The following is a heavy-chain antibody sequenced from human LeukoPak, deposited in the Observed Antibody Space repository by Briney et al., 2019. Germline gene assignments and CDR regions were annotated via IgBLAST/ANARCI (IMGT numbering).Heavy chain of an antibody. Sequence: SETLSLTCTVSGGSISSYYWSWIRQPPGKGLEWIGYIYYSGSTNYNPSLKSRVTISVDTSKNQFSLKLSSVTAADTAVYYCAREGWGSGYYFDYWGQGTLVTVSS. CDR1: GGSISSYY. D-gene: IGHD7-27*01. CDR3: AREGWGSGYYFDY. CDR2: IYYSGST. J-gene: IGHJ4*02. V-gene: IGHV4-59*01.